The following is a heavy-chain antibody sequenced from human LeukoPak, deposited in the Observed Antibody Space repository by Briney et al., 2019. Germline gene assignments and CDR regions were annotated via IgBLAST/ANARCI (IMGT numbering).Heavy chain of an antibody. Sequence: SETLSLTCTVSGGSISSSSYYWGWIRQPPGKGLEWIGSIYYSGSTYYNPSLKSRVTISVDTSKNQFSLKLSSVTAADTAVYYFSTNTPNYDFWSCFQRDNWVDPWGQGNLVTGSS. V-gene: IGHV4-39*07. CDR3: STNTPNYDFWSCFQRDNWVDP. J-gene: IGHJ5*02. D-gene: IGHD3-3*01. CDR1: GGSISSSSYY. CDR2: IYYSGST.